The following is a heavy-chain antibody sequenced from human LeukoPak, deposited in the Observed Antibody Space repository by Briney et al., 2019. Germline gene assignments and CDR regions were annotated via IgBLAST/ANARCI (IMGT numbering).Heavy chain of an antibody. CDR3: TTGMYRARPPSLLWFGAYYYMDV. CDR2: IKSKTDGGTT. J-gene: IGHJ6*03. D-gene: IGHD3-10*01. V-gene: IGHV3-15*01. CDR1: GFTFSNAW. Sequence: GGSLRLSCAASGFTFSNAWMSWVRQAPGKGLEWVGRIKSKTDGGTTDYAAPVKGRFTISRDDSKNTLYLQMNSLKTEDTAVYYCTTGMYRARPPSLLWFGAYYYMDVWGKGTTVTVSS.